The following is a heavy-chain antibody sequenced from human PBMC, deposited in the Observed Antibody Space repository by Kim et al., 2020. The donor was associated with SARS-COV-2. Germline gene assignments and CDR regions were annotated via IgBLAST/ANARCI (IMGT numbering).Heavy chain of an antibody. CDR3: TRGTTDAPGIDY. V-gene: IGHV3-74*03. J-gene: IGHJ4*02. Sequence: TYADSVRGRFTISRDNAKNTLYLQMHSLRAEDTAVYYCTRGTTDAPGIDYWGQGTPVTVSS. D-gene: IGHD6-13*01.